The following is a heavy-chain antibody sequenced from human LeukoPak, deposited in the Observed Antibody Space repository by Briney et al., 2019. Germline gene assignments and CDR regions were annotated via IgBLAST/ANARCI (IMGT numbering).Heavy chain of an antibody. J-gene: IGHJ6*02. V-gene: IGHV1-18*01. CDR1: GYTFTSYG. D-gene: IGHD3-10*01. CDR3: ASSKIEEGTYYGMDV. Sequence: GASVKVSCKASGYTFTSYGISWVRQAPGQGLEWMGWISAYNGNTNYAQKLQGRVTMTTDTSTSTAYMELRSLRSDDTAVYYYASSKIEEGTYYGMDVWGQGTTVTVSS. CDR2: ISAYNGNT.